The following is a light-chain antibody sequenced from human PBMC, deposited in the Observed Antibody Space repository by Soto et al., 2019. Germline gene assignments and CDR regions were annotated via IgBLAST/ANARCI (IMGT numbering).Light chain of an antibody. CDR2: SAS. CDR3: PQSYNTFMYT. J-gene: IGKJ2*01. V-gene: IGKV1-39*01. Sequence: DIQMTQSPSSLSASIGDRVTITCRASQTISTYLSWYQQKPGKAPKLLIYSASTLQSGVPSRFSGSGSGTNFTLPISCLQAEDFATYYCPQSYNTFMYTFGKGTKLEIK. CDR1: QTISTY.